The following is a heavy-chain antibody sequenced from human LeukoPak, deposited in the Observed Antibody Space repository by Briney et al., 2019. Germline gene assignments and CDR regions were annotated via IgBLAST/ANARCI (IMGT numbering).Heavy chain of an antibody. J-gene: IGHJ4*02. CDR1: GYTLTELS. Sequence: ASVKVSCKVSGYTLTELSMHWVRQAPGKRLEWMGGFDPEDGETIYAQKFQGRVTMTEDTSTDTAYMELSSLRSEDTAVYYCATGTSGWYDFDYWGQGTLVTVSS. CDR2: FDPEDGET. CDR3: ATGTSGWYDFDY. D-gene: IGHD6-19*01. V-gene: IGHV1-24*01.